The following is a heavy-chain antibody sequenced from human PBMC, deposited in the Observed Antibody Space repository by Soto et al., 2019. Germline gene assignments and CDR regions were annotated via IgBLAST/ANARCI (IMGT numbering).Heavy chain of an antibody. Sequence: EVQLVESGGGLVQPGGSLRLSCAASGFTFSSYWMHWVRQAPGKGLVWVSRINSDGRSTSYADSVKGRFTISRDNAKNTLYLQMNSLRAEDTAVYYCARDLAPITIFGVVIYYYGMDVWGQGTTVTVSS. J-gene: IGHJ6*02. CDR3: ARDLAPITIFGVVIYYYGMDV. V-gene: IGHV3-74*01. CDR2: INSDGRST. CDR1: GFTFSSYW. D-gene: IGHD3-3*01.